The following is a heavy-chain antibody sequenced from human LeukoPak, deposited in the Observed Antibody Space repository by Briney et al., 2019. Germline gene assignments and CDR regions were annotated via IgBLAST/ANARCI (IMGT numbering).Heavy chain of an antibody. CDR2: IRYDGSNK. CDR1: GFTLSSYG. D-gene: IGHD3-22*01. CDR3: AKDARAPYYYESSGYYSFDY. J-gene: IGHJ4*02. Sequence: GGSLRLSCAASGFTLSSYGMHWVRQAPGKGLEWVAFIRYDGSNKYYADSVKGRFTISRDSSKNTLYLQMNSLRAEDTAVYYCAKDARAPYYYESSGYYSFDYWGQGTLVTVSS. V-gene: IGHV3-30*02.